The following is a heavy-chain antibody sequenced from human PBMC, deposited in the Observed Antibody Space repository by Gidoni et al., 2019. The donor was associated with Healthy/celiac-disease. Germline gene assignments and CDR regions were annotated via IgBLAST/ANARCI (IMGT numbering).Heavy chain of an antibody. CDR2: ISYDGRNK. D-gene: IGHD3-10*01. V-gene: IGHV3-30*18. CDR3: AKSGTVYYGSGHHDY. Sequence: QVQLVESGGGVVQPGRSLRLSCAASGFTFSSYGRHWVRQAPGKGLEWVAVISYDGRNKYYADSVKGRFTISRDNSKNTLYLQMNSLRAEDTAVYYCAKSGTVYYGSGHHDYWGQGTLVTVSS. J-gene: IGHJ4*02. CDR1: GFTFSSYG.